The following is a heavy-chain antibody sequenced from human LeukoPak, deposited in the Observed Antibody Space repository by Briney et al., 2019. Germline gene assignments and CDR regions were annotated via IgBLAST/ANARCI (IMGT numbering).Heavy chain of an antibody. J-gene: IGHJ5*02. D-gene: IGHD3-16*01. V-gene: IGHV4-4*07. Sequence: SETLSLTCTVSGASISSYYWSFIRQPAGKGLEWIGRIHTSGTTYYNPSLKSRVTLSVDTSRNQFSLRLTSVTAADTAVYYCARGDYYDGGGRNWFDPWGQGTLVTVSS. CDR1: GASISSYY. CDR3: ARGDYYDGGGRNWFDP. CDR2: IHTSGTT.